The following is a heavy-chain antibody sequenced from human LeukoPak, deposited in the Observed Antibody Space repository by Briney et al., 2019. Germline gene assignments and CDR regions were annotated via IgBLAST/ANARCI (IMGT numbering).Heavy chain of an antibody. J-gene: IGHJ4*02. CDR1: GYTFTGYY. D-gene: IGHD3-10*01. CDR2: INPNSGGT. Sequence: GASVKVSCKASGYTFTGYYMHWVRQAPGQGLEWMGWINPNSGGTNYAQKFQGRVTMTRDTSISTAYMELSSLRSEDTAVYYCATVRLRRDMVRGVIPKPFDYWGQGTLVTVSS. V-gene: IGHV1-2*02. CDR3: ATVRLRRDMVRGVIPKPFDY.